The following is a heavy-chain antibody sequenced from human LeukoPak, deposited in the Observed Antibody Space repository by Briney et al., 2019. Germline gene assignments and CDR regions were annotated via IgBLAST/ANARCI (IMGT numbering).Heavy chain of an antibody. D-gene: IGHD3-10*01. J-gene: IGHJ5*02. Sequence: SETLSLTCGVSGGSISNTNWWTWVRQPPGKGLEWIGEIYHSGSTNYNPSLKSRVTISVDKSKNQFSLKLSSVTAADTAVYYCARTSRINMVLDPWGQGTLVTVSS. CDR3: ARTSRINMVLDP. CDR2: IYHSGST. V-gene: IGHV4/OR15-8*01. CDR1: GGSISNTNW.